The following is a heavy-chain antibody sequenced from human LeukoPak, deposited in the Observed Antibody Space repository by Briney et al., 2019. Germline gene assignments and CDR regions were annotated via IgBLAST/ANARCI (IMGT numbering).Heavy chain of an antibody. J-gene: IGHJ4*02. V-gene: IGHV4-39*01. CDR1: GGSISSSSY. CDR3: ARGGRRYCSSTSCYAGNFDY. Sequence: SETLSLTCTVSGGSISSSSYWGWIRQPPGKGLEWIGSIFYSGSTYYNPSLKSRVTISVDTSKNQFSLKLSSVTAADTAVYYCARGGRRYCSSTSCYAGNFDYWGQGTLVTVSS. D-gene: IGHD2-2*01. CDR2: IFYSGST.